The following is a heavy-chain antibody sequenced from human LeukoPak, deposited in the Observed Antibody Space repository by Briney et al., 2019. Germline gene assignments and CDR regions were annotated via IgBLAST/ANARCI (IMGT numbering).Heavy chain of an antibody. D-gene: IGHD5-12*01. Sequence: ASVKVSCKASGGTFSSYAISWVRQAPGQGLEWMGRIIPIFGTANYAQKFQGRVTITTDESTSTAYMELSSLRSEDTAVYYCASLLVGMATIGFDYWGQGTLVTVSS. V-gene: IGHV1-69*05. CDR1: GGTFSSYA. CDR2: IIPIFGTA. J-gene: IGHJ4*02. CDR3: ASLLVGMATIGFDY.